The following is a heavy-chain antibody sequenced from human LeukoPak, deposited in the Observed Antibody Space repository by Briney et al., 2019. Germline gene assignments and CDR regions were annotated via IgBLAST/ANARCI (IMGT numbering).Heavy chain of an antibody. V-gene: IGHV3-23*01. CDR1: GFTFSSYA. CDR2: ISGSGCST. J-gene: IGHJ3*02. CDR3: AKGQQLSPSAFDI. Sequence: GGSLRLSCAASGFTFSSYAMSWVRQAPGKGLEWVSAISGSGCSTYYADSVKGRFTISRDNSKNTLYLQMNSLRAEDTAVYYCAKGQQLSPSAFDIWGQGTMVTVSS. D-gene: IGHD6-13*01.